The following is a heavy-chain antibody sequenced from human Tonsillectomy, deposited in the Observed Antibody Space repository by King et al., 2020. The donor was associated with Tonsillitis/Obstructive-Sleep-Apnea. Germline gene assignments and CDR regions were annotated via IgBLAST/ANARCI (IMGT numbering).Heavy chain of an antibody. CDR2: SKSKTDGWIT. Sequence: VQLVESGGGLVKPGGSLRLSCAASGFTFSNAWMTCDRQAPGKGLEWVGPSKSKTDGWITYYGAPVKGRFTISRDDSKNTLYLQIKSLKTEDTAVYYCTTLLGYCSSTSCSGYWGQGTLVTVSS. V-gene: IGHV3-15*01. CDR1: GFTFSNAW. CDR3: TTLLGYCSSTSCSGY. J-gene: IGHJ4*02. D-gene: IGHD2-2*01.